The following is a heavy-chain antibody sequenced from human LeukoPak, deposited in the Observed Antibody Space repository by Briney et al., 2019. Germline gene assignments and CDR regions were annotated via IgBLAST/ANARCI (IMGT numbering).Heavy chain of an antibody. CDR3: ARGALNYCSSTSCYTYYYGMDV. D-gene: IGHD2-2*01. CDR1: GFTFSSYE. J-gene: IGHJ6*02. Sequence: GGSLRLSCAASGFTFSSYEMNWVRQAPGKVLEWGSYISRSGSTIYYADSVKRRFTISRDNAKNSLYLQMNSLRAEDTAVYYCARGALNYCSSTSCYTYYYGMDVWGQGTTVTVSS. V-gene: IGHV3-48*03. CDR2: ISRSGSTI.